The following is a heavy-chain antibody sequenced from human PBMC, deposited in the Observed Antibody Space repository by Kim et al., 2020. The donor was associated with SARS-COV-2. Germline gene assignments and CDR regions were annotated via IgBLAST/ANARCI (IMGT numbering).Heavy chain of an antibody. V-gene: IGHV3-74*01. Sequence: GGSLRLSCAASGFTFTSHGMHWVRQAPGKGLEWVSRVTSDGSGKSYADAVKGRFTVSRDNAKNTVFLQMNSLRAEDTAVYYCARERYSVGSAAFDLWGQGTMLTVSP. J-gene: IGHJ3*01. CDR3: ARERYSVGSAAFDL. CDR2: VTSDGSGK. CDR1: GFTFTSHG. D-gene: IGHD1-1*01.